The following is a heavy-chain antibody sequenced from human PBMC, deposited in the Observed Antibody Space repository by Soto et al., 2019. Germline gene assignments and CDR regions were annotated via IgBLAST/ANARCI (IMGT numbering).Heavy chain of an antibody. CDR1: GGSISSGDYY. D-gene: IGHD3-3*01. CDR2: IYYSGST. V-gene: IGHV4-30-4*01. CDR3: ARVSYDFWSGYYLGPLYYYYGMDV. Sequence: PSETLSLTCTVSGGSISSGDYYWSWIRQPPGKGLEWIGYIYYSGSTYYNPSLKSRVTISVDTSKNQFSLKLSSVTAADTAVYYCARVSYDFWSGYYLGPLYYYYGMDVWGQGTTVTAP. J-gene: IGHJ6*02.